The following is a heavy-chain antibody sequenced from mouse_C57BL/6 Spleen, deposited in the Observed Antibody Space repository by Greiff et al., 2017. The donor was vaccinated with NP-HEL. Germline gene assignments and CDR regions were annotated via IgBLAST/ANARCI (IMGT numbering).Heavy chain of an antibody. CDR2: IYPRSGNT. J-gene: IGHJ2*01. CDR1: GYTFTSYG. CDR3: AREYYGSSPYFDY. D-gene: IGHD1-1*01. V-gene: IGHV1-81*01. Sequence: VQLQESGAELARPGASVKLSCKASGYTFTSYGISWVKQRTGQGLEWIGEIYPRSGNTYYNEKFKGKATLTADKSSSTAYMELRSLTSEDSAVYFCAREYYGSSPYFDYWGQGTTLTVSS.